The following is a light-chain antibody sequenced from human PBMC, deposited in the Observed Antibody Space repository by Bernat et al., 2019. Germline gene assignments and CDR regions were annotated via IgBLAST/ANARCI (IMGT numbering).Light chain of an antibody. CDR2: GAS. Sequence: EIVMTQSPATLSVSPGERATLSCRASQSVSSNLAWYQQKPGQAPRPPIYGASTRATGIPARFSGSGSGTEFTLTISSLQSEDFAVYYCQQYNNWPTWTVGQGAKVEIK. J-gene: IGKJ1*01. CDR1: QSVSSN. CDR3: QQYNNWPTWT. V-gene: IGKV3-15*01.